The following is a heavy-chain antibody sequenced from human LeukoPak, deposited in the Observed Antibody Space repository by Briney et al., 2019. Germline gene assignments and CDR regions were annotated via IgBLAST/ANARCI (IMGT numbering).Heavy chain of an antibody. CDR2: IHYSGKT. J-gene: IGHJ4*02. Sequence: SETLSLTCSVSGFSISRGFYWGWIRQPPGKGLEWIGNIHYSGKTYFNPSLKSRLTMSVDTSKNKFSLNLSSVTAADTAIYYCASDAPGLLGYWGQGTLVTVSS. D-gene: IGHD2-21*02. V-gene: IGHV4-38-2*02. CDR1: GFSISRGFY. CDR3: ASDAPGLLGY.